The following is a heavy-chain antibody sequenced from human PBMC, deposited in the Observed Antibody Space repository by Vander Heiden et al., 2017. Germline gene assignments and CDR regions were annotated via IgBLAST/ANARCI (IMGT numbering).Heavy chain of an antibody. CDR1: AFTLSSHW. CDR3: ARDLRGFAPHYYYYGMDL. J-gene: IGHJ6*02. Sequence: EVQLVDSGGGLVEPGGSLRLSCAACAFTLSSHWMSGLRQAPGKGLEWVASIKQDGSERYYGDFVRGLTISRDNAKNSVYLQMDSLRVEDTAVYYCARDLRGFAPHYYYYGMDLWGQGTTVTVS. CDR2: IKQDGSER. V-gene: IGHV3-7*01.